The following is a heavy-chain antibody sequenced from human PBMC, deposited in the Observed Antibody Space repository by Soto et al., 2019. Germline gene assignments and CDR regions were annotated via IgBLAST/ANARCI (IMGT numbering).Heavy chain of an antibody. CDR3: ARDLVDTAMAAPY. Sequence: GGSLRLSCAASGFTFSSYAMHWVRQAPGKGLEWVAVISYDGSNKYYADSVKGRFTISRDNSKNTLYLQMNSLRAEDTAVYYCARDLVDTAMAAPYWGQGTLVTVSS. V-gene: IGHV3-30-3*01. D-gene: IGHD5-18*01. J-gene: IGHJ4*02. CDR2: ISYDGSNK. CDR1: GFTFSSYA.